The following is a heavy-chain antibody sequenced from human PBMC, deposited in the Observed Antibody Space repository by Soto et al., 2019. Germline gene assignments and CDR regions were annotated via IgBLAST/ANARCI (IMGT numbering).Heavy chain of an antibody. V-gene: IGHV4-59*12. Sequence: SETLSLTCTVSGGSIGSYYWSWLRQPPGKGLEWIGYIYYSGSTYYNPSLKSRVTISVDTSKNQFSLKLSSVTAADTAVYYCARGLLYCSGGSCYRLFDYWGQGTLVTVSS. J-gene: IGHJ4*02. CDR1: GGSIGSYY. D-gene: IGHD2-15*01. CDR3: ARGLLYCSGGSCYRLFDY. CDR2: IYYSGST.